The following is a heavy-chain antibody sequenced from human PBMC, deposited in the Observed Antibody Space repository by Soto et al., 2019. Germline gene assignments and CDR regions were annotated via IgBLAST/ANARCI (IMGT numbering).Heavy chain of an antibody. J-gene: IGHJ4*02. CDR3: ATYSPGIAAR. CDR2: INHSGST. Sequence: TSETLSLTCAVYGGSFSGYYWSWIRQPPGKGLEWIGEINHSGSTNYNPSLKSRVTISVDTSKNQFSLKLSSVTAADTAVYYCATYSPGIAARWGQGTLVTVS. D-gene: IGHD6-25*01. V-gene: IGHV4-34*01. CDR1: GGSFSGYY.